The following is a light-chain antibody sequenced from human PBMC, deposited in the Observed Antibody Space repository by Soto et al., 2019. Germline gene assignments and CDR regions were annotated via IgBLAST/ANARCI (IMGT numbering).Light chain of an antibody. Sequence: QSVLTQPASVSGSPGQSITISCTGTSSDVGGYNYVSWYQQHPGKAPKLMIYEVSNRPSGVSNRFSGSKSGNTASLTISGLHAEDEADYYCSSYTSSRYVFGTGTKLTVL. CDR3: SSYTSSRYV. J-gene: IGLJ1*01. CDR2: EVS. V-gene: IGLV2-14*01. CDR1: SSDVGGYNY.